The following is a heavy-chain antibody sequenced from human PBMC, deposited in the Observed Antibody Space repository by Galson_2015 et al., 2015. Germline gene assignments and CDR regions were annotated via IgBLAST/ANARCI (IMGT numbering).Heavy chain of an antibody. V-gene: IGHV4-39*02. CDR1: GGSISSRSYY. J-gene: IGHJ2*01. D-gene: IGHD4-17*01. CDR3: ARDLVFLDYGDISPCWYFDL. CDR2: IYYSGST. Sequence: ETLSLTCTVSGGSISSRSYYWGWIRQPPGKGLEWIGSIYYSGSTYYNPSLKSRVTISVDTSKNQFSLKLSSVTAADTAVYYCARDLVFLDYGDISPCWYFDLWGRGTLVTVSS.